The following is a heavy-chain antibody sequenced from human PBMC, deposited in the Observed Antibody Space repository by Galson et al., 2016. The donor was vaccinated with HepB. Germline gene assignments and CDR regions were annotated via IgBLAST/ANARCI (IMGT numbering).Heavy chain of an antibody. CDR1: GFTVSNNY. Sequence: SLRLSCAASGFTVSNNYMNWVRQAPGKGLEWVSLIYSGGTTYYADSVKGRFTISRDSSKTTLYLQMNSLRVEDTAVYYCARDPNAVVTGTYAWGQGTTVTVSS. CDR2: IYSGGTT. J-gene: IGHJ6*02. CDR3: ARDPNAVVTGTYA. V-gene: IGHV3-66*01. D-gene: IGHD4-23*01.